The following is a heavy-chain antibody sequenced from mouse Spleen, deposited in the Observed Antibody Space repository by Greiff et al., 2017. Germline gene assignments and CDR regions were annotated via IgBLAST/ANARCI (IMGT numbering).Heavy chain of an antibody. CDR2: IRLKSDNYAT. Sequence: EVMLVESGGGLVQPGGSMKLSCVASGFTFSNYWMNWVRQSPEKGLEWVAQIRLKSDNYATHYAESVKGRFTISRDDSKSSVYLQMNNLRAEDTGIYYCTGDGYYPFDYWGQGTTLTVSS. CDR3: TGDGYYPFDY. V-gene: IGHV6-3*01. J-gene: IGHJ2*01. CDR1: GFTFSNYW. D-gene: IGHD2-3*01.